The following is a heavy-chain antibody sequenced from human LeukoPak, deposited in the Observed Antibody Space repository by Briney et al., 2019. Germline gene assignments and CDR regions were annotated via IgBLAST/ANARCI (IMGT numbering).Heavy chain of an antibody. Sequence: PSGTLSLTCAVSGGSISSSNWWSWVRPPPGKGLEWIREIYHSGSTNYNPSLKSRVTISVDKSKNQFSLKLSSVTAADTAVYYCARSLYDGFGENWFDPWGQGTLVTVSS. CDR2: IYHSGST. D-gene: IGHD3-10*01. CDR1: GGSISSSNW. CDR3: ARSLYDGFGENWFDP. J-gene: IGHJ5*02. V-gene: IGHV4-4*02.